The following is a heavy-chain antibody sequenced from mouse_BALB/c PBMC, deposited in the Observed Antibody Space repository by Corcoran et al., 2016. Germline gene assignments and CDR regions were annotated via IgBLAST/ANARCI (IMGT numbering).Heavy chain of an antibody. Sequence: EVQLQQSGPELVKPGASMKISCKASGYSFTGYTMNWVKQSHGKNLEWIGLINPYNGGTSYNQKFKGKATLTVDKSSSTAYMALLSLTAEDSAVYYGARDYYGSSYVFAYWGQGTLVTVSA. D-gene: IGHD1-1*01. CDR1: GYSFTGYT. V-gene: IGHV1-18*01. J-gene: IGHJ3*01. CDR2: INPYNGGT. CDR3: ARDYYGSSYVFAY.